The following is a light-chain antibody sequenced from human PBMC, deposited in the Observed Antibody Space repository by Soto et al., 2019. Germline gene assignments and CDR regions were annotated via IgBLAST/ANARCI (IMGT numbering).Light chain of an antibody. J-gene: IGLJ2*01. CDR2: EDN. Sequence: SSELTQPPSVSVSPGQTARITCSGAALPKKYAYWYQQKSGQAPVLVIYEDNKRPSGIPERFSGSKSGTMATLTISGAQVEDEADYYCYSTDSSGNHRVFGGGTKLTVL. V-gene: IGLV3-10*01. CDR3: YSTDSSGNHRV. CDR1: ALPKKY.